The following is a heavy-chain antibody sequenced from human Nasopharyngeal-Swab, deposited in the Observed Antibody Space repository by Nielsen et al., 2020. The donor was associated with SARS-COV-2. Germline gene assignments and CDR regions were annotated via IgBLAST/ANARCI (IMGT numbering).Heavy chain of an antibody. J-gene: IGHJ4*02. CDR2: IYYSGST. Sequence: RQAPGKGLEWIGSIYYSGSTYYNPSPKSRVTISVDTSKNQFSLKLSSVTAADTAVYYCARQETGGYQYYFDYWGQGTLVTSPQ. D-gene: IGHD5-12*01. CDR3: ARQETGGYQYYFDY. V-gene: IGHV4-39*01.